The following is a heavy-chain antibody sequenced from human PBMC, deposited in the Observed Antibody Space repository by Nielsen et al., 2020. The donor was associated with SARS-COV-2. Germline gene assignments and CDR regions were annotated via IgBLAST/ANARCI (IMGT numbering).Heavy chain of an antibody. Sequence: GGSLRLSCVASGFTFDDYAMHWVRQAPGKGLEWVSGISWNSGSIGYADSVKGRFTISRDNAKNSLYLQMNSLRAEDTALYYCANLGTASDYWGQGTLVTVSS. CDR3: ANLGTASDY. CDR2: ISWNSGSI. CDR1: GFTFDDYA. V-gene: IGHV3-9*01. J-gene: IGHJ4*02.